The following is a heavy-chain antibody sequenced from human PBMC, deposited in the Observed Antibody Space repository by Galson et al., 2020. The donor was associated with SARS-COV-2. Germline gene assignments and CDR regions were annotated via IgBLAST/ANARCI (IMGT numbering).Heavy chain of an antibody. CDR3: AKARVPAAVKWCDP. Sequence: TGGSLRLSCAASASTFTSYATSWVRQAPGRGLEWVSTITTSGTRTYYADSVKGRFTISRDNAKNTPYLQMNSLRAEDTAVYYCAKARVPAAVKWCDPWGQGTLVTVAS. J-gene: IGHJ5*02. D-gene: IGHD2-2*01. CDR2: ITTSGTRT. V-gene: IGHV3-23*01. CDR1: ASTFTSYA.